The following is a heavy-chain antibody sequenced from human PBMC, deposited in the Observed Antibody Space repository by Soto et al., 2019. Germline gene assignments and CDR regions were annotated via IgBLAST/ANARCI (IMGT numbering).Heavy chain of an antibody. D-gene: IGHD3-3*01. CDR3: AKEYPVGYYDFWSGYSTHYGMDV. J-gene: IGHJ6*02. Sequence: GGSLRLSCAASGFTFSSYGMHWVRQAPGKGLEWVAVISYDGSNKYYADSVKGRFTISRDNSKNTLYLQMNSLRAEDTAVYYCAKEYPVGYYDFWSGYSTHYGMDVWGQGTTVTVSS. CDR2: ISYDGSNK. V-gene: IGHV3-30*18. CDR1: GFTFSSYG.